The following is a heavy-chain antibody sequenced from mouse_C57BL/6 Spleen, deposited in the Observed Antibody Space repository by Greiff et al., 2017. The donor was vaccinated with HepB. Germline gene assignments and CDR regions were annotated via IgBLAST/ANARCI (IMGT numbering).Heavy chain of an antibody. CDR2: IYPGNSDT. CDR1: GYTFTSYW. Sequence: EVQLQQSGTVLARPGASVKMSCKTSGYTFTSYWMHWVKQRPGQGLEWIGAIYPGNSDTSYNQKFKGKAKLTAVTSASTAYMELSSLTNEDSAVYYCIKTAQATELAYWGQGTLVTVSA. V-gene: IGHV1-5*01. J-gene: IGHJ3*01. D-gene: IGHD3-2*02. CDR3: IKTAQATELAY.